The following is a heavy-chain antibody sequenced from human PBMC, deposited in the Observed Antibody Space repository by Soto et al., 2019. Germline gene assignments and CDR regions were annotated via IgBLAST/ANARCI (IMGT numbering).Heavy chain of an antibody. Sequence: QVQLVESGGGVVQPGKSLRLSCAASGFSFSSYGMHWVRQAPGKGREWVAVIWYDGSNEDYADSVKGRFAISRDNSKNTLYLQMNSLRADDTAVYYCARDRDYYDNSGYALDIWGQGTVVTVSS. J-gene: IGHJ3*02. CDR1: GFSFSSYG. CDR2: IWYDGSNE. CDR3: ARDRDYYDNSGYALDI. D-gene: IGHD3-22*01. V-gene: IGHV3-33*01.